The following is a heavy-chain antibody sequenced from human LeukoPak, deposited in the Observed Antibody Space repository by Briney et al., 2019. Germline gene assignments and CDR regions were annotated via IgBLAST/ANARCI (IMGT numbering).Heavy chain of an antibody. CDR3: ARQAARPYDY. CDR2: ISYDGSNK. J-gene: IGHJ4*02. V-gene: IGHV3-30-3*01. D-gene: IGHD6-6*01. CDR1: GFTFNSYS. Sequence: PGGSLRLSCAASGFTFNSYSMHWVRQAPGEGLEWVAVISYDGSNKYYADSVKGRFTISRDNSKNTLYLQMNSLRTEDTAVFYCARQAARPYDYWGQGTLVTVSS.